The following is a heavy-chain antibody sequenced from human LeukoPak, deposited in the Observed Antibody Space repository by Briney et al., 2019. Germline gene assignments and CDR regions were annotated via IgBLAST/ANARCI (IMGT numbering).Heavy chain of an antibody. CDR1: GFTFSSYW. Sequence: GGSLRLSCVASGFTFSSYWMHWVRQAPGEGLVWVSRINSDGSSTSYADSAKGRFTISRDNAKNTLYLQMNSLRAEDTAVYYCARSAWVDCFDYWGQGTLVTVSS. V-gene: IGHV3-74*01. CDR3: ARSAWVDCFDY. CDR2: INSDGSST. J-gene: IGHJ4*02. D-gene: IGHD2-15*01.